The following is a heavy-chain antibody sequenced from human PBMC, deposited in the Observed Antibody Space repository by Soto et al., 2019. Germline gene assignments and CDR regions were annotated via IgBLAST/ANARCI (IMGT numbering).Heavy chain of an antibody. CDR3: ARGMTTVTTFDY. CDR2: IYHSGST. Sequence: SETLSLTCAVSGDSISSGGYSCNWIRQPPGKGLEWIGFIYHSGSTYYNPSLKSRVTISVGRSKNQFSLKLSSVTAADTAVYYCARGMTTVTTFDYWGQGTLVTVSS. D-gene: IGHD4-17*01. CDR1: GDSISSGGYS. J-gene: IGHJ4*02. V-gene: IGHV4-30-2*01.